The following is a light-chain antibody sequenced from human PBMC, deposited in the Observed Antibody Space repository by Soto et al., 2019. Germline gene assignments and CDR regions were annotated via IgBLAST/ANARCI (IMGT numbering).Light chain of an antibody. J-gene: IGLJ3*02. CDR2: EVS. V-gene: IGLV2-23*02. CDR1: SSDVGGYNY. CDR3: FSYAGDSTWV. Sequence: QSALTQPASVSGSPGQSITISCTGTSSDVGGYNYVSWYQQHPGKAPKLMIYEVSNRPSGVSNRFSGSKSGSTASLTISGLQAEDEADYFCFSYAGDSTWVFGGGTKLTVL.